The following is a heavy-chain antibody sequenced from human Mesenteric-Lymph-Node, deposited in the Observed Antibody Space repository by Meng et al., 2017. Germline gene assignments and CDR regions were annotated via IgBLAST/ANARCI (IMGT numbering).Heavy chain of an antibody. Sequence: QVQVRQAGAEEKEHGASVKVSCKASGYTFTSYHVNWVRQATGQGLEWMGWVDPARDTAGYAQKFEGRITMTRDTSMSTVYMELSSLTSEDTAIYYCARGVEAGVDYWGQGTLVTVSS. CDR2: VDPARDTA. CDR3: ARGVEAGVDY. D-gene: IGHD6-19*01. CDR1: GYTFTSYH. V-gene: IGHV1-8*01. J-gene: IGHJ4*02.